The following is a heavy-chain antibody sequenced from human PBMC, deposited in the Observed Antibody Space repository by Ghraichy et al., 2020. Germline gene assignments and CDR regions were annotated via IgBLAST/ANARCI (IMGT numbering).Heavy chain of an antibody. J-gene: IGHJ4*02. CDR1: GGSFSGYY. CDR2: INHSGST. D-gene: IGHD3-16*02. Sequence: SETLSLTCAVYGGSFSGYYWSWIRQPPGKGLEWIGEINHSGSTNYNPSLKSRVTISVDTSKNQFSLKLSSVTAADTAVYYCARVGRDYVWGSYRDKKLDYWGQGTLVTVSS. CDR3: ARVGRDYVWGSYRDKKLDY. V-gene: IGHV4-34*01.